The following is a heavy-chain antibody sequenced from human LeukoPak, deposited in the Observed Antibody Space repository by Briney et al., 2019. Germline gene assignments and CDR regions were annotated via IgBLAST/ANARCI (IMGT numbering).Heavy chain of an antibody. J-gene: IGHJ4*02. CDR3: AKDMGDFWSGPTPFDY. CDR1: GFTFDDYA. Sequence: PGRSLRLSCAASGFTFDDYAMPWVRQAPGKGLEWVSGISWNSGSIGYADSVKGRFTISRDNAKNSLYLQMNSLRAEDTALYYCAKDMGDFWSGPTPFDYWGQGTLVTVSS. V-gene: IGHV3-9*01. D-gene: IGHD3-3*01. CDR2: ISWNSGSI.